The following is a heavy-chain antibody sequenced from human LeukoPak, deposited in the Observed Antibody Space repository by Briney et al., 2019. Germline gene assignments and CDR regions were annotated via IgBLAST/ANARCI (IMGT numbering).Heavy chain of an antibody. J-gene: IGHJ6*02. CDR2: ISGSGGNT. CDR3: AKETESVAYGMDV. D-gene: IGHD2-21*02. CDR1: GFTFSNYA. Sequence: GGSLRLSCAASGFTFSNYAMSWVRQAPGKGLEWVSGISGSGGNTYYADSAKGRFTISRDNSKNTLYLQMNSLRAEDTAVYYCAKETESVAYGMDVWGQGTTVTVSS. V-gene: IGHV3-23*01.